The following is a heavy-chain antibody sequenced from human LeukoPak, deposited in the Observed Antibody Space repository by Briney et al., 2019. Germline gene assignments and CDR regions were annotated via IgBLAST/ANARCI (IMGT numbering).Heavy chain of an antibody. V-gene: IGHV1-69*01. J-gene: IGHJ6*02. CDR1: GGTFTSYA. CDR2: NIPIFGTA. Sequence: SVKVSCKASGGTFTSYAISWVRQAPGQGLEWMGGNIPIFGTANYAQKFQGRVTITADESTSTAYMELSSLRSEDTAVYYCARDKGIVGATYYGMDVWGQGTTVTVSS. D-gene: IGHD1-26*01. CDR3: ARDKGIVGATYYGMDV.